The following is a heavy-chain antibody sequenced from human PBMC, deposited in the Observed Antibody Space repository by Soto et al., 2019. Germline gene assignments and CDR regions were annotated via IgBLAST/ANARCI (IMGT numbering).Heavy chain of an antibody. Sequence: LRLSCAASGFTFSSYGMHWVRQAPGKGLEWVAVISYDGSNKYYADSVKGRFTISRDNSKNTLYLQMNSLRAEDTAVYYCAKVYCSGGSCYYRQYYFDYWGQGTLVTVSS. D-gene: IGHD2-15*01. CDR1: GFTFSSYG. J-gene: IGHJ4*02. CDR2: ISYDGSNK. V-gene: IGHV3-30*18. CDR3: AKVYCSGGSCYYRQYYFDY.